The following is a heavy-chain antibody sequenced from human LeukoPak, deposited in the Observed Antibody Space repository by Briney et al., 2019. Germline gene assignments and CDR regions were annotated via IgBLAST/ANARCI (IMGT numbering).Heavy chain of an antibody. CDR2: VKQDGSEK. CDR1: GFTFSRFW. Sequence: GGSLRLSCAASGFTFSRFWMSWVRQAPGKGLEWVTNVKQDGSEKYYVDSVKGRFTISRDNAKNSQYLQMNSLRAEDTAVYYCARERDSGNYWGDLQHWGQGTLVTVSS. D-gene: IGHD1-26*01. V-gene: IGHV3-7*01. CDR3: ARERDSGNYWGDLQH. J-gene: IGHJ1*01.